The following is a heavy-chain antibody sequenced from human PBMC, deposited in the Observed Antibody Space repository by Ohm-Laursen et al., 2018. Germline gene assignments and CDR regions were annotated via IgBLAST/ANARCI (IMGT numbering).Heavy chain of an antibody. V-gene: IGHV1-18*04. D-gene: IGHD2-21*02. CDR1: GYTFTGYY. Sequence: GASVKVSCNASGYTFTGYYMHWVRQAPGQGLEWMGWISVYNGNTNHAQKLQGRVTMTTDTSTSTAYMELRSLRSDDTAVYYCARTADEWDALDIWGQGTMVTVSS. J-gene: IGHJ3*02. CDR3: ARTADEWDALDI. CDR2: ISVYNGNT.